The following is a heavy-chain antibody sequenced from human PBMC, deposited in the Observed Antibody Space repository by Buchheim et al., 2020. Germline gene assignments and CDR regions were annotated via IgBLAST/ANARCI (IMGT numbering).Heavy chain of an antibody. D-gene: IGHD2-15*01. CDR2: ISSSGSTI. CDR3: ARDPRYCSGGSCYPDY. CDR1: GFTFSSYE. J-gene: IGHJ4*02. Sequence: EVQLVESGGGLVQPGGSLRLSCAASGFTFSSYEMNWVRQAPGKGLEWVSYISSSGSTIHYADSVKGRFTISRDNAKNSLYLQMNSLRAEDTAVYYCARDPRYCSGGSCYPDYWGQGTL. V-gene: IGHV3-48*03.